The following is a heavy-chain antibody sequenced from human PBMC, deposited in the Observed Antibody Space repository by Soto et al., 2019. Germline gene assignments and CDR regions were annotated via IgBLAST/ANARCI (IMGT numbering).Heavy chain of an antibody. CDR2: INAGNGNT. J-gene: IGHJ4*02. CDR3: ARDVQAYGSGSLGY. CDR1: GYTFMKYV. Sequence: ASVKVSCKASGYTFMKYVIYWVRQAPGQRLEWMGWINAGNGNTQYSQRFQGRVTITRNTFATTSYLELSSLRCEDSAVYYCARDVQAYGSGSLGYWGQGTPVTVSS. V-gene: IGHV1-3*01. D-gene: IGHD3-10*01.